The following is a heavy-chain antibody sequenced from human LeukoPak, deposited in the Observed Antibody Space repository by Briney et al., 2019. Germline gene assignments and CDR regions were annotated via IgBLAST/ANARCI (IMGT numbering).Heavy chain of an antibody. V-gene: IGHV3-11*06. D-gene: IGHD5-18*01. J-gene: IGHJ4*02. Sequence: SGGSLRLSCAASGFTFSDYYMSWIRQAPGKGLEWVSYISSSSSYTNYADSVKGRFTISRDNAKNSLYLQMNSLRAEDAAVYYCARVAYGYSVDYWGQGTLVTVPS. CDR3: ARVAYGYSVDY. CDR2: ISSSSSYT. CDR1: GFTFSDYY.